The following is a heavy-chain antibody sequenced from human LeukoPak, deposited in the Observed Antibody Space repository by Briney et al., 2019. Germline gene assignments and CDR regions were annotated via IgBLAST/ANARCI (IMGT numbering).Heavy chain of an antibody. CDR1: GYTFTSYG. Sequence: ASVKVSCKASGYTFTSYGISWVRQAPGQGLEWMGWISAYNGNTNYAQKLQGRVTMTTDTSTSTAYMELRSLRSDDTAVYYCARGYSGSATQSYYYYYMDVWGKGTTVTVSS. D-gene: IGHD5-12*01. J-gene: IGHJ6*03. V-gene: IGHV1-18*01. CDR3: ARGYSGSATQSYYYYYMDV. CDR2: ISAYNGNT.